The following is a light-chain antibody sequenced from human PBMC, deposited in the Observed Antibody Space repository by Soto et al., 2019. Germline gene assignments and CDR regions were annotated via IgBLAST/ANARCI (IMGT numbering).Light chain of an antibody. Sequence: DIVMTQSPLSLPVTPGEPASISFRSSQILLHSNGYNYLDWYLQKPGQSPQLLIYLGSNRASGVPDRFSGSGSGTDFTLKISRVEAEDVGVYYCMQPLQSWTFGQGTKVDIK. J-gene: IGKJ1*01. CDR3: MQPLQSWT. V-gene: IGKV2-28*01. CDR2: LGS. CDR1: QILLHSNGYNY.